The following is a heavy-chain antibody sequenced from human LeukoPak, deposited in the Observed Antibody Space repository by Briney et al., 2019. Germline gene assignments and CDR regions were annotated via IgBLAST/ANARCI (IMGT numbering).Heavy chain of an antibody. D-gene: IGHD2-15*01. V-gene: IGHV1-3*01. J-gene: IGHJ4*02. CDR3: AREDIVVVVADKGIDY. CDR2: INAGNGNT. CDR1: GYTFTSYA. Sequence: ASVKVSCKASGYTFTSYAMHWVRQAPGQRLEWMGWINAGNGNTKYSQKFQGRVTITRDTSASTAYMELSSLRSEDTAVYYCAREDIVVVVADKGIDYWGQGTLVTVSS.